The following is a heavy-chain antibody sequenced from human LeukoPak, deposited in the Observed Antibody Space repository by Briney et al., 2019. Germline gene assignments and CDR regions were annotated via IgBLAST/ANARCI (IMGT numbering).Heavy chain of an antibody. CDR2: VDPESGAA. J-gene: IGHJ4*02. Sequence: ASVKVSCKVSGYSLTELSTHWARQAPGKGLEWMGGVDPESGAAMYAQKLQGRVTMTEDTSTDTAYMELNSLTSDDTAVYYCATGPTMPEPDTSPGLLDFWGQGTLVTVSS. CDR1: GYSLTELS. D-gene: IGHD2-2*01. CDR3: ATGPTMPEPDTSPGLLDF. V-gene: IGHV1-24*01.